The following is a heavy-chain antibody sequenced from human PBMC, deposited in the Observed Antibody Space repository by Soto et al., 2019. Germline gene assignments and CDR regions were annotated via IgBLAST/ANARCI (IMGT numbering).Heavy chain of an antibody. CDR2: IYPGDSDT. V-gene: IGHV5-51*01. J-gene: IGHJ3*02. CDR1: GYSFTSYW. Sequence: PGESLKISCKGSGYSFTSYWIGWVRQMPGKGLEWMGIIYPGDSDTRYSPSFQGQVTISADKSISTAYLQWSSLKASDTAMYYCARHPIIAAAGGDAFDIWGQGTMVTVSS. CDR3: ARHPIIAAAGGDAFDI. D-gene: IGHD6-13*01.